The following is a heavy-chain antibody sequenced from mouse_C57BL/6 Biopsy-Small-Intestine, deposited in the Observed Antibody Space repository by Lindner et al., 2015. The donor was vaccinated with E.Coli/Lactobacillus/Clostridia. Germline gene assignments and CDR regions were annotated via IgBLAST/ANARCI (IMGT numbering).Heavy chain of an antibody. J-gene: IGHJ1*01. CDR3: ASRPRYSSSWYENYYYGMDV. D-gene: IGHD1-1*01. V-gene: IGHV1-81*01. CDR1: GGTFSSNA. CDR2: IIPIFGTA. Sequence: SVKVSCKASGGTFSSNAISWVRQAPGQGLEWMGGIIPIFGTANYAQKFQGRVTITADESTSTAYMELSSLRSEDTAVYYCASRPRYSSSWYENYYYGMDVWGQGTTVTVSS.